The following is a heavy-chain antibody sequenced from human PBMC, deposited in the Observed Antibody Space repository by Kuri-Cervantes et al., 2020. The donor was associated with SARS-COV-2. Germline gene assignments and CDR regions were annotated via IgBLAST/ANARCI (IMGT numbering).Heavy chain of an antibody. J-gene: IGHJ4*02. CDR2: ISGSGNSR. D-gene: IGHD2-2*01. CDR3: AKGEYCSGSSCYREGVPLFDY. Sequence: GESLKISCAASGFTFDSYGMSWVRQAPGKGLEWVSGISGSGNSRYYADSVKGRFTVSRDNSKNTLYMLINSLRAEDTAVYYCAKGEYCSGSSCYREGVPLFDYWGQGTLVTVLL. V-gene: IGHV3-23*01. CDR1: GFTFDSYG.